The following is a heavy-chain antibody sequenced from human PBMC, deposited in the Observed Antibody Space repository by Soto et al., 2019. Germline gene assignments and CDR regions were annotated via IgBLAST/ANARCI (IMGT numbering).Heavy chain of an antibody. D-gene: IGHD3-22*01. Sequence: SVKVSCKASGFTFTSSAVQWVRQAHGQRLEWIGWIVVGSGNTNYAQKFQERVTITRDMSTSTAYMELSSLRSEDTAVYYCAAVSPNYYDSSGYPFDYWGQGTLVTVSS. J-gene: IGHJ4*02. CDR2: IVVGSGNT. V-gene: IGHV1-58*01. CDR1: GFTFTSSA. CDR3: AAVSPNYYDSSGYPFDY.